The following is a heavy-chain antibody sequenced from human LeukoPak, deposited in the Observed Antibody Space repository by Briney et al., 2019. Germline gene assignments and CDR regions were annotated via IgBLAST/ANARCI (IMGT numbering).Heavy chain of an antibody. J-gene: IGHJ6*03. CDR2: IYPSGST. V-gene: IGHV4-4*09. CDR1: GGSISTYY. CDR3: ARRGTDDYYMDV. D-gene: IGHD3-16*01. Sequence: SETLSLTCTVSGGSISTYYWGWIRQPPGKELEWIGNIYPSGSTNYNPSLKSRVTISVDTSKNQFSLKLSSVTAADTAVYYCARRGTDDYYMDVWGEGTTVTVS.